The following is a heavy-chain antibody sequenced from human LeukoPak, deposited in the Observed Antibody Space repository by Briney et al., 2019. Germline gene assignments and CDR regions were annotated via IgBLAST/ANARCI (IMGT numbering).Heavy chain of an antibody. CDR1: GFPFSNYA. CDR2: FSGSGGST. Sequence: GGSLRLSCAASGFPFSNYAMSGVRRAPGRGLGWVSDFSGSGGSTFYADSVKGRFTISRDNSKNTLYLQMNSLRAEDTAVYYCAKDPTFRARGVFDTWGQGTMVTVSS. J-gene: IGHJ3*02. D-gene: IGHD2/OR15-2a*01. V-gene: IGHV3-23*01. CDR3: AKDPTFRARGVFDT.